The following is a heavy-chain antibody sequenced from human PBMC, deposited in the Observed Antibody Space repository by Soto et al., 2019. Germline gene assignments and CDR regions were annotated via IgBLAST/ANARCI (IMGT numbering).Heavy chain of an antibody. CDR1: GYTFSTYG. V-gene: IGHV1-18*01. D-gene: IGHD1-1*01. J-gene: IGHJ4*02. Sequence: QAQLAQSGAVVKKPGASVTVSCKASGYTFSTYGISWVRQAPGQGLEWVGWISVHNGYTKYATELQGRVTVTTDPSTSTAYMELRSLRSDDSAVYYCARLEHNFGPHDYWGQGTLVTVTS. CDR2: ISVHNGYT. CDR3: ARLEHNFGPHDY.